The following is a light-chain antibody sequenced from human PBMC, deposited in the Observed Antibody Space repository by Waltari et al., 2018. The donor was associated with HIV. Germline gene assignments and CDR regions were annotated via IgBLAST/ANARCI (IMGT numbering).Light chain of an antibody. CDR3: VTWDDNLNGPV. J-gene: IGLJ2*01. CDR2: TSR. Sequence: SVLPRPPSVSGTPGRRVTIPCSGTSSNLGNNPVICYRQLPGTAPKLLIDTSRQRPSGVPARVSGSKAGTSASLAISGLQSEDEANYYCVTWDDNLNGPVVGGGTRLTVL. V-gene: IGLV1-44*01. CDR1: SSNLGNNP.